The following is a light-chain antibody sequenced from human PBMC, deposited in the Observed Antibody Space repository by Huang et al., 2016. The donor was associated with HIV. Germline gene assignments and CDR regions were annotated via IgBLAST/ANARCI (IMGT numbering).Light chain of an antibody. CDR3: QQSYGIPRT. CDR2: DTS. J-gene: IGKJ2*01. Sequence: DIQMTQSPSSLSASVGDTVIITCRARQNISKYLNWYQQVPGRAPKLLIYDTSNLQRGVSLMRFSGRASGTDFTLTITSRQPEDAATYFCQQSYGIPRTFGLGT. CDR1: QNISKY. V-gene: IGKV1-39*01.